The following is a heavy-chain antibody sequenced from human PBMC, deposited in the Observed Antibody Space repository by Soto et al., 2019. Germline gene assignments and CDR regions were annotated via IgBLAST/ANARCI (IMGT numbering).Heavy chain of an antibody. CDR2: ISSSSSYI. CDR1: GFTFSSYS. CDR3: ARSAFGVVIIPLAPYFDY. V-gene: IGHV3-21*01. J-gene: IGHJ4*02. D-gene: IGHD3-3*01. Sequence: GGSLRLSCAASGFTFSSYSMNWVRQAPGKGLEWVSSISSSSSYIYYADSVKGRFTISRDNAKNSLYLQMNSLRAEDTAVYYCARSAFGVVIIPLAPYFDYWGQGTLVTV.